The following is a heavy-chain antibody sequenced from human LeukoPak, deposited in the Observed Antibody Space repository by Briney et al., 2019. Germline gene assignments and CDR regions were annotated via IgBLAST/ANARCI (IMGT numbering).Heavy chain of an antibody. CDR2: FIPILGTA. Sequence: ASVKVSCKASGGTFRSYGLNWVRQAPGQGLEWMGGFIPILGTAKYAQKLQGRVTITADESTRTGYMELSSLRYEDTAVYYCARGLYCSSSTSCYDYGMDVWGQGTTVTVSS. CDR1: GGTFRSYG. J-gene: IGHJ6*02. V-gene: IGHV1-69*01. D-gene: IGHD2-2*01. CDR3: ARGLYCSSSTSCYDYGMDV.